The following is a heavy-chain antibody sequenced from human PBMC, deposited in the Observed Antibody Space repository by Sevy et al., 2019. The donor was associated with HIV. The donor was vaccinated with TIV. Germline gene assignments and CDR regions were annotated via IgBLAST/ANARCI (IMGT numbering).Heavy chain of an antibody. J-gene: IGHJ3*01. CDR2: IGTLLDT. CDR3: ARACTAAGYKSGPIDAFDV. V-gene: IGHV3-13*01. Sequence: GGSLRLSCAASGFTFSTYDMHWVRQVAGEGLKWVSGIGTLLDTYYAASVKGRFIISRDNAKNSLFLQMNSLRAGDTAIYYCARACTAAGYKSGPIDAFDVWGQGTVVTVS. D-gene: IGHD6-13*01. CDR1: GFTFSTYD.